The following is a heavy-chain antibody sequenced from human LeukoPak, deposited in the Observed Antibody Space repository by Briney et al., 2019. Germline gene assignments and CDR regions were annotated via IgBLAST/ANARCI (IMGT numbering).Heavy chain of an antibody. CDR2: IYYLGST. Sequence: SETLSLTCAVYGGSFSGYYWNWIRQPPGEGLEWIGYIYYLGSTSYNPSLNSRVTMLVDTSKNQFSLELTSVTAADTAVYYCARAVRPRNWFDSWGQGTLVTVSP. CDR3: ARAVRPRNWFDS. CDR1: GGSFSGYY. V-gene: IGHV4-59*01. J-gene: IGHJ5*01.